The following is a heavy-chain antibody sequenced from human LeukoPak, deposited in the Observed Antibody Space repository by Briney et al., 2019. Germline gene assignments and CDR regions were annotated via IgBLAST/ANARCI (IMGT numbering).Heavy chain of an antibody. CDR1: GGSFSGYY. CDR2: INHSGST. D-gene: IGHD3-3*01. CDR3: ARWQLEWFPGWFDP. V-gene: IGHV4-34*01. J-gene: IGHJ5*02. Sequence: PSETLSLTCAVYGGSFSGYYWSWIRQPPGKGLEWIGEINHSGSTNYNPSLKSRVTMSVDTSKNQFSLKLSSVTAADTAVYYCARWQLEWFPGWFDPWGQGTLVPVSS.